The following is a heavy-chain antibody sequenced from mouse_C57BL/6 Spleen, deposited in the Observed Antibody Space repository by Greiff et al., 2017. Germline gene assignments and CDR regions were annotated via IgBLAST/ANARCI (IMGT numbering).Heavy chain of an antibody. Sequence: DVQLVESGGGLVQPGGSLSLSCAASGFTFPDYYMSWVRQPPGKALEWLGFIRNKANGYTTEYSASLKGRFTISRDNSQSILYLQMNALRAEDSATYYCARYIYSNFDWYFDVWGTGTTVTVSS. J-gene: IGHJ1*03. CDR3: ARYIYSNFDWYFDV. CDR1: GFTFPDYY. V-gene: IGHV7-3*01. D-gene: IGHD2-5*01. CDR2: IRNKANGYTT.